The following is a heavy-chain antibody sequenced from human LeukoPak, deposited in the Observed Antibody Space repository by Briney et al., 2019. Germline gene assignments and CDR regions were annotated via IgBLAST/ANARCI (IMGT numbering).Heavy chain of an antibody. V-gene: IGHV4-39*01. CDR1: GGSISSSSYY. J-gene: IGHJ5*02. CDR3: ARHWVYSSRPRKNWFDP. D-gene: IGHD4-11*01. CDR2: IYYSGST. Sequence: PSETLSLTCTVSGGSISSSSYYWGWIRQPPGKGLEWIGSIYYSGSTYYNPSLKSRVTISVDTSKNLFSLKLSSVTAADTAVYYCARHWVYSSRPRKNWFDPWGQGTLVTVSS.